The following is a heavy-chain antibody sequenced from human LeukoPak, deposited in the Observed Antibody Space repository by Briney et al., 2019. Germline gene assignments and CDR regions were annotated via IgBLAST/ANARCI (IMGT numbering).Heavy chain of an antibody. CDR1: GGSISSSNW. Sequence: SGTLSLTCAVSGGSISSSNWWSWVRQPPGKGLEWIGEIYHSGSTNYNPSFKSRVTISVDKSKNQFSLKLSSVTAADTDVYYCARRVVVVAANYYYYMDVWGKGTTVTVSS. V-gene: IGHV4-4*02. CDR2: IYHSGST. D-gene: IGHD2-15*01. J-gene: IGHJ6*03. CDR3: ARRVVVVAANYYYYMDV.